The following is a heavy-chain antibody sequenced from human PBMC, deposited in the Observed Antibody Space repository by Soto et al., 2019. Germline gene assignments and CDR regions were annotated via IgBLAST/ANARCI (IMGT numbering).Heavy chain of an antibody. CDR2: ISGSGGST. CDR3: AKWGLVPAAIESDWFDP. Sequence: QPGGSLRLSCAASGFTFSSYAMSWVRQAPGKGLEWVSAISGSGGSTYYADSVKGRFTISRDNSKNTLYLQMNSLRAEDTAVYYCAKWGLVPAAIESDWFDPWGQGTLVPVSS. CDR1: GFTFSSYA. V-gene: IGHV3-23*01. J-gene: IGHJ5*02. D-gene: IGHD2-2*01.